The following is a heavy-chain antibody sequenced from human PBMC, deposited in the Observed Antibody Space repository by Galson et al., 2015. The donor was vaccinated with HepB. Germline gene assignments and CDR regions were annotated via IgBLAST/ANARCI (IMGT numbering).Heavy chain of an antibody. CDR3: ARVETYYYDSSGYYPKTYYYYYMDV. Sequence: SVKVSCKASGYTFNTYTMHWVRQAPGQRLEWMGWINPGNGNTKYSQKFQGRVTITRDTSASTAYMELSSLRSEDTAVYYCARVETYYYDSSGYYPKTYYYYYMDVWGKGTTVTVSS. CDR2: INPGNGNT. J-gene: IGHJ6*03. CDR1: GYTFNTYT. V-gene: IGHV1-3*01. D-gene: IGHD3-22*01.